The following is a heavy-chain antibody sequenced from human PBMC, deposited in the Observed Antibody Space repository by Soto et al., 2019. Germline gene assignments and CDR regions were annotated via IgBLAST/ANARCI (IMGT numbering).Heavy chain of an antibody. V-gene: IGHV1-46*01. CDR1: GYTFTSYY. Sequence: ASVKVSCKASGYTFTSYYMHWVRQAPGQGLEWMGIINPCDGSTSYAQKLQGRVTMTTDTSTSTVYMELSSLRSDDTAVYYCAREFSGYYGSGVYNCFDPWGQGTLVTVSS. CDR2: INPCDGST. D-gene: IGHD3-10*01. J-gene: IGHJ5*02. CDR3: AREFSGYYGSGVYNCFDP.